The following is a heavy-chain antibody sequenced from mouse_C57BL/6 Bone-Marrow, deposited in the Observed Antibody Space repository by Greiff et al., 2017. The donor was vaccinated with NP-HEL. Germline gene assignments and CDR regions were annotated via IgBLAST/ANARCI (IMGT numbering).Heavy chain of an antibody. CDR3: ARLGYYGSSFPWFAY. D-gene: IGHD1-1*01. CDR1: GIDFSRYW. Sequence: EVKVEESGGGLVQPGGSLKLSCAASGIDFSRYWMSWVRRAPGKGLEWIGEINPDSSTINYAPSLKDKFIISRDNAKNTLYLQMSKVRSEDTALYYCARLGYYGSSFPWFAYWGQGTLVTVSA. CDR2: INPDSSTI. J-gene: IGHJ3*01. V-gene: IGHV4-1*01.